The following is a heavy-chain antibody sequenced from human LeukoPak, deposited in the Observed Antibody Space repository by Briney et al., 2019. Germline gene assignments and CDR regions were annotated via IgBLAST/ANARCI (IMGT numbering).Heavy chain of an antibody. D-gene: IGHD1-7*01. CDR1: GFTFNYAW. CDR3: TTDEDWNYARKDV. V-gene: IGHV3-15*04. CDR2: TVSEIDGGTT. Sequence: GGSLRLSCAASGFTFNYAWMSWVRQVPGKGLEWVGQTVSEIDGGTTDYAAPVKGRFTISRDDSKSTLYLQMNSPKIEDTAVYYCTTDEDWNYARKDVWGQGATVIVSS. J-gene: IGHJ6*02.